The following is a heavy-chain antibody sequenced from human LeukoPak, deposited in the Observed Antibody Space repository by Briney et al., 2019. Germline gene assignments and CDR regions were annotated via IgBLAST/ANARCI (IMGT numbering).Heavy chain of an antibody. CDR1: GFTVSTNF. V-gene: IGHV3-53*01. Sequence: GSLRLSCAASGFTVSTNFMSWVRHAPGKGLEWVSVIYAGGDTYYADSVKGRFTISRDNSKNTLYLQMNSLRAEDTAVYYCARSGSGWFDFWGQGTLVTVSS. CDR3: ARSGSGWFDF. CDR2: IYAGGDT. J-gene: IGHJ4*02. D-gene: IGHD6-19*01.